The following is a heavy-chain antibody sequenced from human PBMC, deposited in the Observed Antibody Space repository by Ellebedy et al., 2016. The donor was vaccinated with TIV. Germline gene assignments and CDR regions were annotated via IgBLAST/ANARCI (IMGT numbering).Heavy chain of an antibody. CDR2: MKGDGSSV. D-gene: IGHD6-19*01. CDR1: GFTFSSYW. V-gene: IGHV3-74*01. J-gene: IGHJ5*02. CDR3: ARDRIAVADNWFDP. Sequence: GESLKISCAASGFTFSSYWMYWVRQAPGKGLEWASRMKGDGSSVTYAASVKGRFTISRDDAKNSLYLQMDNLTDEDTALYYCARDRIAVADNWFDPWGQGTLVTVSS.